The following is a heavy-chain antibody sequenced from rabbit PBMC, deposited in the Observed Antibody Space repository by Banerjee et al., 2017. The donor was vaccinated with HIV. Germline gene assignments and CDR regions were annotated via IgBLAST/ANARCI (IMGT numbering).Heavy chain of an antibody. CDR3: ARDLDDAIGWNFGW. CDR1: GFSFSSSDY. Sequence: VESGGDLVKPGASLTLTCTASGFSFSSSDYMCWVRQAPGKGLEWISCIAGSSSGFTYSASWAKGRFTISKTSSTTVTLQMTSLTAADTATYFCARDLDDAIGWNFGWWGPGTLVTVS. D-gene: IGHD4-1*01. J-gene: IGHJ4*01. CDR2: IAGSSSGFT. V-gene: IGHV1S40*01.